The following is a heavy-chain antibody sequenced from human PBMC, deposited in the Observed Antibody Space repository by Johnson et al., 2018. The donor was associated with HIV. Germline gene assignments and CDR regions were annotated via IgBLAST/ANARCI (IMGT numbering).Heavy chain of an antibody. J-gene: IGHJ3*01. Sequence: VQQVESGGGWVQPGGSLRLSCADSGFTVSSNYMSWVRQAPGKGLEWVSVIYSGGSTYYADSVKGRFTISRDKSKNTLYLQMNSLRADDTALYYCARATYYYDTSGYLTRPRAFDVWGQGTMVTVSS. CDR2: IYSGGST. CDR1: GFTVSSNY. V-gene: IGHV3-66*01. CDR3: ARATYYYDTSGYLTRPRAFDV. D-gene: IGHD3-22*01.